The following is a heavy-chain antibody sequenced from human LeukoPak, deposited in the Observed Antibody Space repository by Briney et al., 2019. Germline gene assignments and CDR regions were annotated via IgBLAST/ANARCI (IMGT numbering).Heavy chain of an antibody. Sequence: SQTLSLTCTVSGGSISSGDYYWSWIRQPPGKGLEWIGYIYYSGSTYYNPSLKSRVTISVDTSKNQFSLKLSSVTAADTAVYYCARVDILTHSPDYWGQGTLVTVSS. J-gene: IGHJ4*02. CDR1: GGSISSGDYY. CDR3: ARVDILTHSPDY. CDR2: IYYSGST. V-gene: IGHV4-30-4*01. D-gene: IGHD3-9*01.